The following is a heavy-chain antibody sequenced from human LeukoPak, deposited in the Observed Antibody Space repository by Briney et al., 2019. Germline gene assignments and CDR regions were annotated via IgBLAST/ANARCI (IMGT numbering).Heavy chain of an antibody. Sequence: SETLSLTCTVSDGSISSGSYSWGWIRQPPGKGLEWIGTIYYSGTTYYNPSLRSRLTISVDTSKNQFSLKLSSVTAADTAVYYCARQYSSVWQSFDWWGQGSLVTVSS. J-gene: IGHJ4*02. CDR1: DGSISSGSYS. CDR2: IYYSGTT. D-gene: IGHD6-19*01. CDR3: ARQYSSVWQSFDW. V-gene: IGHV4-39*01.